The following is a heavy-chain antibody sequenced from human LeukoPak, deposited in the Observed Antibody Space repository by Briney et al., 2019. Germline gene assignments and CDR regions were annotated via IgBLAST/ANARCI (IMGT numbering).Heavy chain of an antibody. CDR3: ARRVGTTGRNWFDP. V-gene: IGHV4-59*08. CDR1: GGSISSYY. J-gene: IGHJ5*02. D-gene: IGHD1-7*01. Sequence: SETLSLTCTVSGGSISSYYWSWIRQPTGKGLEWIGYVSYSGSTNYNPSLKSRVTISVDTSKNQFSLKLSSVTAADTAVYYCARRVGTTGRNWFDPWGQGTLVTVSS. CDR2: VSYSGST.